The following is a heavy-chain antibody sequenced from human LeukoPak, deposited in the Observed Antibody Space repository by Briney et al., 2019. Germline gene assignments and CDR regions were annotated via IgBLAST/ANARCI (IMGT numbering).Heavy chain of an antibody. CDR2: ISSSGSTI. V-gene: IGHV3-11*04. D-gene: IGHD3-22*01. CDR3: ARDMGAYYYDSSGYYQLDY. J-gene: IGHJ4*02. CDR1: GFTFSDYY. Sequence: GGSPRLSCAASGFTFSDYYMSWIRQAPGKGLEWVSYISSSGSTIYYADSVKGRFTISRDNAKNSLYLQMNSLRAEDTAVYYCARDMGAYYYDSSGYYQLDYWGQGTLVTVSS.